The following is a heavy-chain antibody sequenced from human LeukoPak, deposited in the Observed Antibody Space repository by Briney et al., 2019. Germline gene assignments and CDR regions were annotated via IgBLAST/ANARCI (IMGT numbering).Heavy chain of an antibody. V-gene: IGHV3-74*03. D-gene: IGHD1-26*01. CDR3: ARGPDHGGSYYHD. CDR1: GFTFSNSW. J-gene: IGHJ4*02. Sequence: GGSLRLSCAASGFTFSNSWMYWVRQAPGKGLVWVSRINSDGETIEYADSVKGRFTISRDNAKNTLFLQMNSLRVGDTAVYYCARGPDHGGSYYHDWGQGALVIVSS. CDR2: INSDGETI.